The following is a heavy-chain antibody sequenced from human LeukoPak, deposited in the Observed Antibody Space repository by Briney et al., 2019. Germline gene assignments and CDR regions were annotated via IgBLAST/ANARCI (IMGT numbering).Heavy chain of an antibody. CDR3: TTDTFGARDS. Sequence: GGSLRLSCAASGYTFSRYWMHWVRQGPGKGLVWVSRINEDGSSTSYAESVRGRFTISRDNAKNTLYLQMNSLRAEDAAVYYCTTDTFGARDSWGQGTLVTVPS. CDR1: GYTFSRYW. V-gene: IGHV3-74*01. D-gene: IGHD3-10*01. J-gene: IGHJ4*02. CDR2: INEDGSST.